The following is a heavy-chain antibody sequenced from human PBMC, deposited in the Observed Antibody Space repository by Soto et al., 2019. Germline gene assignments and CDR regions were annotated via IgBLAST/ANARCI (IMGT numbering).Heavy chain of an antibody. D-gene: IGHD2-15*01. CDR1: GFTFSNAW. CDR3: TTAEGYCSGGSCYHLS. CDR2: IKSKTDGGTT. V-gene: IGHV3-15*07. J-gene: IGHJ5*02. Sequence: EVQLVESGGGLVKPGGSLRRSCAASGFTFSNAWMNWVRQAPGKGLEWVGRIKSKTDGGTTDYAAPVKGRFTISRDDSKNTLYLQMNSLTTEDTAVYYCTTAEGYCSGGSCYHLSWGQGTLVTVSS.